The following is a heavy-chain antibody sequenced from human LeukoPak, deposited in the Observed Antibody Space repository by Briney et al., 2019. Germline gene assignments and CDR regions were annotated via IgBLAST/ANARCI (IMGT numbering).Heavy chain of an antibody. J-gene: IGHJ4*02. CDR1: GFMFSSYA. CDR3: AKEGYCGGTSCKYFDS. Sequence: GGSLRLSCAGSGFMFSSYAMSWVRQAPGKGLEWVSGISGSASSTYYADSVKGRFTISRDNSKNTLHLQMNSLRAEDTAVYYCAKEGYCGGTSCKYFDSWGQGTLVTVSS. D-gene: IGHD2-2*01. CDR2: ISGSASST. V-gene: IGHV3-23*01.